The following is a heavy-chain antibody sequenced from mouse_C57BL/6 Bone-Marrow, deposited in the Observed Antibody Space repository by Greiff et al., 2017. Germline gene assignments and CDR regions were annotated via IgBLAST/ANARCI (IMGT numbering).Heavy chain of an antibody. CDR3: ARSYYGSSYFIDY. D-gene: IGHD1-1*01. CDR1: GYTFPDYY. J-gene: IGHJ2*01. V-gene: IGHV1-84*01. CDR2: IYPGSGNT. Sequence: VQLVESGPELVKPGASVKISCKASGYTFPDYYINWVKQRPGQGLEWIGWIYPGSGNTKYNEKFKGKATLTVDTSSSTAYMQLSSLTSEDSAVYFCARSYYGSSYFIDYWGQGTTLTVSS.